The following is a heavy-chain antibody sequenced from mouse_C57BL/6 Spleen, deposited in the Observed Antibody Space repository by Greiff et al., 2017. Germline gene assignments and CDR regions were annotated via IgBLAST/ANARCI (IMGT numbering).Heavy chain of an antibody. CDR1: GFTFTDYY. CDR3: ARYYYGSSYYAMDY. J-gene: IGHJ4*01. D-gene: IGHD1-1*01. Sequence: DVMLVESGGGLVQPGGSLSLSCAASGFTFTDYYMSWVRQPPGKALEWLGFIRNKANGYTTEYSASVKGRFTISRDNSQSILYLQMNALRAEDSATYYCARYYYGSSYYAMDYWGQGTSVTVSS. V-gene: IGHV7-3*01. CDR2: IRNKANGYTT.